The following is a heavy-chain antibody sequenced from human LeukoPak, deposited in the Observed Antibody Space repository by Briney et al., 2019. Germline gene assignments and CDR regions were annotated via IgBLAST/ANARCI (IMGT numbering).Heavy chain of an antibody. CDR3: AARFYDILTGNYYYGMDV. V-gene: IGHV1-69*06. CDR2: IIPIFGTA. Sequence: SVKISCKASEGTFSSYAISWVRQAPGQGLEWMGGIIPIFGTANYAQKFQGRVTITADKSTSTAYMELSSLRSEDTAVYYCAARFYDILTGNYYYGMDVWGKGTTVTVSS. J-gene: IGHJ6*04. D-gene: IGHD3-9*01. CDR1: EGTFSSYA.